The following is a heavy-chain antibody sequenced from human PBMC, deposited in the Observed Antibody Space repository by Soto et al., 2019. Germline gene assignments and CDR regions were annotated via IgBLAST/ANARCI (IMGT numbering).Heavy chain of an antibody. Sequence: EVQLLESGGGLVQPGGSLRLSCAASGFTFSSYAMSWVRQAPGTGLEWVSAISGSGGSTYYVDSVKGRFTISRDNSKNTLDLQMNSLRTEDTAVYYCAKANLKGDLEWLSYIDYWGKGTLVTVSS. CDR1: GFTFSSYA. J-gene: IGHJ4*02. D-gene: IGHD3-3*01. CDR3: AKANLKGDLEWLSYIDY. CDR2: ISGSGGST. V-gene: IGHV3-23*01.